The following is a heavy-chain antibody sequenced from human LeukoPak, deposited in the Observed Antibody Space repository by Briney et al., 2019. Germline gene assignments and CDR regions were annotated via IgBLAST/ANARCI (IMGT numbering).Heavy chain of an antibody. Sequence: PGGSLRLSCAASGFTFSAYGMNWVRQAPGKGLEWVSSISRASSYIHYTGSVKGRFTISRDNAKNSLYLQMNSLRAEDTALYYCAKDINGDYLDYWGQGTLVTVSS. J-gene: IGHJ4*02. CDR2: ISRASSYI. D-gene: IGHD1-14*01. CDR3: AKDINGDYLDY. V-gene: IGHV3-21*01. CDR1: GFTFSAYG.